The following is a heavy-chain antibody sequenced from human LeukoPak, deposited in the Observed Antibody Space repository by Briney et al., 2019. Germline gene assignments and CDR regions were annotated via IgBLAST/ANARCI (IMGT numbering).Heavy chain of an antibody. CDR3: ARVAEAAAFDY. J-gene: IGHJ4*02. Sequence: LGGSLRLSCAASGFTFSSYGMHWVRQAPGKGLEWVSSISSSSTYIYYADSVKGRFTISRDNAKNSLYLQMNSLRADDTAVYYCARVAEAAAFDYWGQGTLVTVSS. CDR2: ISSSSTYI. D-gene: IGHD6-13*01. V-gene: IGHV3-21*01. CDR1: GFTFSSYG.